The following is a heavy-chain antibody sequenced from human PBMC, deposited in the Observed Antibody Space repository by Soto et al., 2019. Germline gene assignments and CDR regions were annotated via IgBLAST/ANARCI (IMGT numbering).Heavy chain of an antibody. CDR2: IFHSGST. V-gene: IGHV4-4*02. Sequence: QVQLQESGPGLVKPSGTLSLTCTVSGGSISSSNWWSWVRQPPGKGLEWIGEIFHSGSTNYNPSLKSXXPXSXXQSKNQVSLKLSSVTAADTAVYYCARDRQLVPVDSWGQGTLVTASS. J-gene: IGHJ4*02. D-gene: IGHD6-6*01. CDR1: GGSISSSNW. CDR3: ARDRQLVPVDS.